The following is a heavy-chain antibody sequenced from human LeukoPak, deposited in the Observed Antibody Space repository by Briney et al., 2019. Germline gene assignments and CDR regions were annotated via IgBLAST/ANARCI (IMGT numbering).Heavy chain of an antibody. CDR3: ARALRYSSPFDY. CDR2: INSDGSST. Sequence: PGGSLRLSCAASGFTFSSYWMYWVRQAPGKGLVWVSRINSDGSSTSYADSVKGRFTISRDNAKNTLYLQMNSLRAEDTAVYYCARALRYSSPFDYWGQGTLVTVSS. J-gene: IGHJ4*02. CDR1: GFTFSSYW. D-gene: IGHD6-13*01. V-gene: IGHV3-74*01.